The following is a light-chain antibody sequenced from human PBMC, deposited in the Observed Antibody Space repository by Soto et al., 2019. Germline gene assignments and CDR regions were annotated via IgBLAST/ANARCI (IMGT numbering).Light chain of an antibody. CDR2: GVS. CDR1: QPVNSGY. CDR3: QVYGSSPKT. J-gene: IGKJ1*01. V-gene: IGKV3-20*01. Sequence: IVLTKSPGTLSLSPGEGATLSCRASQPVNSGYLAWYQQKPGQAPRLLMYGVSTRDTGIPDRFSGSGAGRDFTLTISRLEPGDFAVYYCQVYGSSPKTFGQGTKVEFK.